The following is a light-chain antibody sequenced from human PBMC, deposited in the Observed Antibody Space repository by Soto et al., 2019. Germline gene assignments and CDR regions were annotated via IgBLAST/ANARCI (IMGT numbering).Light chain of an antibody. V-gene: IGKV3-11*01. J-gene: IGKJ1*01. CDR1: QSVDNF. CDR2: DAS. Sequence: EIVLTQSPATLSLSPGERVTLSCRASQSVDNFLAWYQQKPGQAPRLLIYDASNRAAGIPARFSGSGSGTDFTLTISSLEHDDFAIYYCRQRIKWPRTFGQGTKVDIK. CDR3: RQRIKWPRT.